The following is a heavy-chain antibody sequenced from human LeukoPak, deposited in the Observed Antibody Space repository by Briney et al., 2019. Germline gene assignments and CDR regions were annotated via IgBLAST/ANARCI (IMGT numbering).Heavy chain of an antibody. D-gene: IGHD5-24*01. Sequence: GGSLRLSCVASGFTFSSYAMNWVRQAPGKGLEWVSGISGSGVSTYYADSVKGRFTISRDNSKNTLYQQMNSLRAEDTAVYYCAKRGDGYNTYYFDYWGQGTLVTVSS. CDR3: AKRGDGYNTYYFDY. CDR2: ISGSGVST. J-gene: IGHJ4*02. CDR1: GFTFSSYA. V-gene: IGHV3-23*01.